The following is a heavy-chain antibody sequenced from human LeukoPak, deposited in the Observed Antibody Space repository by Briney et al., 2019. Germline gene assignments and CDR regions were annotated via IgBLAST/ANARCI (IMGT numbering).Heavy chain of an antibody. Sequence: ASVKVSCKVSGYTLTELSMHWVRQAPGKGLEWMGGFDPEDGETIYAQKFQGRVTITRDTSARTAYMELSSLRSEDTAVYYCAGDARSGDNYYGMDVWGQGTTVTVSS. CDR3: AGDARSGDNYYGMDV. J-gene: IGHJ6*02. D-gene: IGHD5-24*01. CDR1: GYTLTELS. CDR2: FDPEDGET. V-gene: IGHV1-24*01.